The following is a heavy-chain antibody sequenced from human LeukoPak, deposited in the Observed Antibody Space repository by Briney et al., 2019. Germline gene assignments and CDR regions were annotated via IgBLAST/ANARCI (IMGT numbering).Heavy chain of an antibody. J-gene: IGHJ1*01. V-gene: IGHV3-23*01. CDR1: GFTFSSYA. CDR3: AKAPDVAVAGTSFQH. D-gene: IGHD6-19*01. Sequence: PGGSLRLSCAASGFTFSSYAMSWVRQAPGKGLEWVSAISGSGGSTYYADSVKGRFTISRDNSKNTLYLQMNSLRAEDTAVYYCAKAPDVAVAGTSFQHWGQGTLVTVSS. CDR2: ISGSGGST.